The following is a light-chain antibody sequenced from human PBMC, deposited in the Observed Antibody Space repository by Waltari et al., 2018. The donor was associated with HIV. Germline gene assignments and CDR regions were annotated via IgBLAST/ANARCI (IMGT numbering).Light chain of an antibody. Sequence: QPVLTLPPSAIGSSGKGITISCSGSKSNIGSKTISWYKQLPGTAPKLFIYSNNQRPSGVPGRFSGAKSGTSASLAISGLQSEDEADYYCAAWDDSLNGWVFGGGTKLTVV. CDR3: AAWDDSLNGWV. CDR2: SNN. J-gene: IGLJ3*02. CDR1: KSNIGSKT. V-gene: IGLV1-44*01.